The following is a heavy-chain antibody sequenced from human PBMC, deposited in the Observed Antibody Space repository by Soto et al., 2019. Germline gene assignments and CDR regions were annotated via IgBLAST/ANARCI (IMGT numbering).Heavy chain of an antibody. CDR2: IIPILGIA. D-gene: IGHD2-21*01. J-gene: IGHJ4*02. CDR3: ARGPPYSYFDY. CDR1: GGTFSSYA. V-gene: IGHV1-69*10. Sequence: TSVKVSCKASGGTFSSYAISWVRQALGQGLEWMGGIIPILGIANYAQKFQGRVTITADKSTSTAYMELSSLRSEDTAVYYCARGPPYSYFDYWGQGTLVTVSS.